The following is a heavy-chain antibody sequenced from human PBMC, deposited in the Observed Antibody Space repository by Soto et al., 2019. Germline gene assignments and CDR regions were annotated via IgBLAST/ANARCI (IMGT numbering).Heavy chain of an antibody. CDR3: ARDRGSGWYYYDSSGFFDY. D-gene: IGHD3-22*01. V-gene: IGHV1-18*01. Sequence: QVQLVQSGAEVKKPGASVKVSCKASGYTFTSYGISWVRQAPGQGLEWMGWISAYNGNTNYAQKLQGRVTMTTDTSTSTAYMELRSLRADATAVYYCARDRGSGWYYYDSSGFFDYWGQGTLVTVSS. J-gene: IGHJ4*02. CDR2: ISAYNGNT. CDR1: GYTFTSYG.